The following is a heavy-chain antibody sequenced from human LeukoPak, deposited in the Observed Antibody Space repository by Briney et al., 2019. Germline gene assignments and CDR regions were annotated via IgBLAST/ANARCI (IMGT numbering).Heavy chain of an antibody. Sequence: GGSLRLSCAASGFTFSTYAMSWVRQAPGKGLEWLSYISGSGGSTYYADSVKGRFTISRDNSKNTLYLQMSSLRGGDTALYFCAKRVATYHFESWGQGTLVTVSS. CDR3: AKRVATYHFES. CDR1: GFTFSTYA. D-gene: IGHD1-1*01. J-gene: IGHJ4*02. V-gene: IGHV3-23*01. CDR2: ISGSGGST.